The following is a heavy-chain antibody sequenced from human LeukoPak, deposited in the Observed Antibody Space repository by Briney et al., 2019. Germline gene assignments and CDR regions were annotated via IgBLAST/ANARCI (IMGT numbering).Heavy chain of an antibody. CDR2: IYGRAST. J-gene: IGHJ4*02. CDR3: ARYDSRGSASTKFDY. D-gene: IGHD3-3*01. Sequence: PSETLSLTCAVSGYSLGKNYYWGWIRQSPGQGLEWIGRIYGRASTSYNPSLMNRVTISVDTSKNHFSLQLTSVTAADTAVYYCARYDSRGSASTKFDYWGPGIQVTVSS. V-gene: IGHV4-38-2*01. CDR1: GYSLGKNYY.